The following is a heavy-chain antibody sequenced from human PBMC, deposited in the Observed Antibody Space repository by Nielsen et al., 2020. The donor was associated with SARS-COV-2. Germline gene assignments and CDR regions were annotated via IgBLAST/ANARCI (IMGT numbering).Heavy chain of an antibody. V-gene: IGHV1-8*01. CDR2: MNPNSGNT. CDR1: GYTFTSYD. CDR3: ARSRPYGDYVVDY. J-gene: IGHJ4*02. Sequence: ASVKVSCKASGYTFTSYDINWVRQATGQGLEWMGWMNPNSGNTGYAQKFQGRVTMTRNTSISTTYMELSSLRSEDTAVYYCARSRPYGDYVVDYWGQGTLVTVSS. D-gene: IGHD4-17*01.